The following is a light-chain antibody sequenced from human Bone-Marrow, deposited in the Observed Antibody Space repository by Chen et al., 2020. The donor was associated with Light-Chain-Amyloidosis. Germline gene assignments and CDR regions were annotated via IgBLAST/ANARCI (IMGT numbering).Light chain of an antibody. Sequence: QSALTQPASVSGSPGKSITISCTGTSSDAGNYKFVSWYQQNQGQAPKLMLFELSERTSGVSNRFSGSKSVNTAFPTISGLQAGDETDYDGCSYAGSSTPWVFGGGTKLTVL. V-gene: IGLV2-23*02. CDR2: ELS. J-gene: IGLJ3*02. CDR3: CSYAGSSTPWV. CDR1: SSDAGNYKF.